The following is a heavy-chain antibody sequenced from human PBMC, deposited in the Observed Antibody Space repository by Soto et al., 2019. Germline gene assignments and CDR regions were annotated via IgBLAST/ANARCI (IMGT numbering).Heavy chain of an antibody. D-gene: IGHD1-1*01. V-gene: IGHV3-7*01. CDR1: GFTFSTYW. Sequence: GGSLRLSCAASGFTFSTYWMSWVRQAPGKGLEWVANINQDGSGKYYVDSVKGRFTISRDNARNSLFLQMNSLRAEDTAMYYCPSSHRGTPWDYWGQGTLVTVSS. J-gene: IGHJ4*02. CDR2: INQDGSGK. CDR3: PSSHRGTPWDY.